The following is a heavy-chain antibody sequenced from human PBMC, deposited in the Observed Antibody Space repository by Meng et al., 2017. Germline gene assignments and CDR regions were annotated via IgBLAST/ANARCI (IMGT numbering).Heavy chain of an antibody. J-gene: IGHJ4*02. D-gene: IGHD3-10*01. V-gene: IGHV3-48*03. CDR1: GFTFSSYE. CDR3: ARDGVYYYGSGREMVIDY. Sequence: GESLKISCAASGFTFSSYEMSWVRQAPGKGLEWVSYISSSGSTIYYADSVKGRFTISRDNAKNSLYLQMNILRAEDTAVYYCARDGVYYYGSGREMVIDYWGQGTLVTVSS. CDR2: ISSSGSTI.